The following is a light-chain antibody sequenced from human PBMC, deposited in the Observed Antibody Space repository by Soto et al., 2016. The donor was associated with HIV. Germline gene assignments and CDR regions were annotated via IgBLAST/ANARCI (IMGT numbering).Light chain of an antibody. CDR1: QGIANY. Sequence: SAVSASVGDRVTITCRASQGIANYLVWFQQKPGKAPKRLMYAAASLQSGVPSRFSGSGSGTEFTLTISSLQAEDFATYFCLQHYSDPYTFGQGTKLEIK. CDR3: LQHYSDPYT. V-gene: IGKV1-17*03. J-gene: IGKJ2*01. CDR2: AAA.